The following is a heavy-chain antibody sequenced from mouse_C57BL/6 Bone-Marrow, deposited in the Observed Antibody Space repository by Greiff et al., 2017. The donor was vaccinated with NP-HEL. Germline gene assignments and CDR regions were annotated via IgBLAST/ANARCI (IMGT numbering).Heavy chain of an antibody. CDR1: GYSITSGYY. V-gene: IGHV3-6*01. J-gene: IGHJ4*01. CDR3: ARENSNYDGAMDY. CDR2: ISYDGSN. D-gene: IGHD2-4*01. Sequence: EVQLQQSGPGLVKPSQSLSLTCSVTGYSITSGYYWNWIRQFPGNKLEWMGYISYDGSNNYNPSLKNRISITRDTSKNQFFLKLNSVTTEDTATYYCARENSNYDGAMDYWGQGTSVTVSS.